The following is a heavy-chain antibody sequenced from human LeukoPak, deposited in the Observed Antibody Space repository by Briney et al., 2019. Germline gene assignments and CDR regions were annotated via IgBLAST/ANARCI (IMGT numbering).Heavy chain of an antibody. CDR1: GYTFTVYY. D-gene: IGHD3-22*01. J-gene: IGHJ5*02. CDR3: ARDSTYYDSSGYES. Sequence: ASVKVSCKASGYTFTVYYMHWVRQAPGQGLEWMGWINPNSGGTNYAQKFQGRVTMTMDTSISTAYMELSRLRSDDTAVYYCARDSTYYDSSGYESWGQGTLVTVSS. CDR2: INPNSGGT. V-gene: IGHV1-2*02.